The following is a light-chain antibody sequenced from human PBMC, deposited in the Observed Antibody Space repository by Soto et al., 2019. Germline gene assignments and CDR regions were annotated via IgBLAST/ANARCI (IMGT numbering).Light chain of an antibody. V-gene: IGKV3D-15*01. Sequence: IVMTQSPATLSVSQGERGTLSCRASQSVSSNLAWYQQKPGQPPRLLIYGSSVRATGVPDRFSGSGSGTDFTLTIGGLEPEDFAVYYCQQYALSPWTFGQGTKVDIK. CDR3: QQYALSPWT. J-gene: IGKJ1*01. CDR2: GSS. CDR1: QSVSSN.